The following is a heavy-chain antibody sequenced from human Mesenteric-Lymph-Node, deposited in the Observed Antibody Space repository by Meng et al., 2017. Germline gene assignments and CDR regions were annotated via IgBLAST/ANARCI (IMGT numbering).Heavy chain of an antibody. V-gene: IGHV4-61*01. Sequence: QVHVQESGPGLVRPSETLSLTCTVSCGSVSSGSYYWSWIRQPPGKGLEWIGYIYYSGSTNYNPSLKSRVTISVDTSKNQFSLKLSSVTAADTAVYYCARDRGYSYGKSFFDYWGQGTLVTVSS. J-gene: IGHJ4*02. CDR2: IYYSGST. D-gene: IGHD5-18*01. CDR1: CGSVSSGSYY. CDR3: ARDRGYSYGKSFFDY.